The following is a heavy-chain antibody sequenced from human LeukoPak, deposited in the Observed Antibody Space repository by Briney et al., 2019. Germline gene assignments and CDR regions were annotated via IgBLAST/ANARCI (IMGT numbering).Heavy chain of an antibody. CDR3: ACNWYYEGTDY. D-gene: IGHD1-7*01. CDR2: IYTSGST. J-gene: IGHJ4*02. Sequence: SETLSLTCTVSGGSISSGSYYWSWIRQPAGKGLEWIGRIYTSGSTNYNPSLKNRVTISVDTSKNQFSLKLSSVTAADTAVYYCACNWYYEGTDYWGQGTLVTVSS. CDR1: GGSISSGSYY. V-gene: IGHV4-61*02.